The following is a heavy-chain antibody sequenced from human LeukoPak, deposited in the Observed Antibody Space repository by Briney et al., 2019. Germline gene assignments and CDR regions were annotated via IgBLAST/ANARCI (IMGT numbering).Heavy chain of an antibody. D-gene: IGHD2-2*01. CDR3: ARAGGGYCFSTSCPGDWFDP. V-gene: IGHV4-4*07. Sequence: PSETLSLTCTVSGGSISADSWSWIRQPAGKGVEWIGHIYTSGSTYHNPSLKSRVSMSVDTSKNQFSLRLNSVTAADTAVYYCARAGGGYCFSTSCPGDWFDPWGQGTLVTVSS. CDR2: IYTSGST. J-gene: IGHJ5*02. CDR1: GGSISADS.